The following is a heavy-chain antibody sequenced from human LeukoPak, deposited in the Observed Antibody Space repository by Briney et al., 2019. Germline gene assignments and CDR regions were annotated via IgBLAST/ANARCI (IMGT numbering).Heavy chain of an antibody. Sequence: GGSLRLSCEASGFTFSRHWMSWVRQAPGKGPERVAHMNQDGSAIYSIDSVKGRFTISRDNDKNSLYLHMSGLTVADTAVYYCARTVPGHPDDYFDYWGQGTLVTVSS. J-gene: IGHJ4*02. CDR2: MNQDGSAI. V-gene: IGHV3-7*01. CDR3: ARTVPGHPDDYFDY. D-gene: IGHD6-19*01. CDR1: GFTFSRHW.